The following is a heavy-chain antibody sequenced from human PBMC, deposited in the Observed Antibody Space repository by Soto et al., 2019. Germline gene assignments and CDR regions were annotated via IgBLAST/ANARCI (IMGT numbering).Heavy chain of an antibody. Sequence: QVQLVQSGAEVKKPGASVKVSCKASGYTFTSYAMHWVRQAPGQRLEWMGWINAGNGNTKYSQKFQGRVTITRDTSASTAYMELSSLRSEDTAVYYCARVANYYDSSGPLVYWGQGTLVTVSS. CDR1: GYTFTSYA. V-gene: IGHV1-3*01. CDR3: ARVANYYDSSGPLVY. D-gene: IGHD3-22*01. CDR2: INAGNGNT. J-gene: IGHJ4*02.